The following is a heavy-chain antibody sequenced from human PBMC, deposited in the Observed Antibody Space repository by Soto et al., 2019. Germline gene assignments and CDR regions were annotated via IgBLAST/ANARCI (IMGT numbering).Heavy chain of an antibody. CDR2: ISGSGASK. CDR3: TFLWFGECHVETFDI. J-gene: IGHJ3*02. CDR1: GVTFSSYE. D-gene: IGHD3-10*01. V-gene: IGHV3-48*03. Sequence: EVQLVESGGGLVQPGGSMKVSCAASGVTFSSYEVNWVRQAPGKGLEWVSSISGSGASKYYAESVKGRFTISRENAQNLVDLQMNSLRAEETVIYYCTFLWFGECHVETFDIWGQGTMVTVSS.